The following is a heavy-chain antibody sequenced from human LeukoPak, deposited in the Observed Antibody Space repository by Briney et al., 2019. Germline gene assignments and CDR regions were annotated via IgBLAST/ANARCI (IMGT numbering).Heavy chain of an antibody. D-gene: IGHD3-10*01. J-gene: IGHJ4*02. CDR2: IYYSGST. CDR3: ARHVIKAWRANGFGY. V-gene: IGHV4-39*01. CDR1: GGSISSSSYY. Sequence: SETLSLTCPVSGGSISSSSYYWGWIRQPPGKGLEWIGSIYYSGSTYYNPSLKSRVTISVDTSKNQFSLKLSSVTAADTAMYYCARHVIKAWRANGFGYWGQGTLVTVSS.